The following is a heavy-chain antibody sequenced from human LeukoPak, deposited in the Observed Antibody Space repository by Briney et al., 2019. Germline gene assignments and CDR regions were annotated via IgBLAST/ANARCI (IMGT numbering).Heavy chain of an antibody. Sequence: SVKVSCKASGGTFSSYTISWVRQAPGRGLEWMGRIIPILGIAKYAQKFQGRVTITADKSKGTAYMELRNLRSEDTAVYYWASPIAVAGNAAFDIWGQGTMVTVSS. CDR3: ASPIAVAGNAAFDI. J-gene: IGHJ3*02. D-gene: IGHD6-19*01. CDR1: GGTFSSYT. CDR2: IIPILGIA. V-gene: IGHV1-69*02.